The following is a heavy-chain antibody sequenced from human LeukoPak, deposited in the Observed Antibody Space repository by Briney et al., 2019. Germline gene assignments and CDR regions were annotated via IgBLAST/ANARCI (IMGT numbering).Heavy chain of an antibody. CDR1: GFTFSSYA. V-gene: IGHV3-30*04. CDR2: ISYGGNNK. D-gene: IGHD4/OR15-4a*01. CDR3: ARRAGAYSHPYDY. Sequence: PGGSLRLSCAASGFTFSSYAIHWVRQAPGKGLEWVAVISYGGNNKYYADSVKGRFTISRDNSKNTVYLQMNSLRAEDTAVYYCARRAGAYSHPYDYWGQGTLVTVSS. J-gene: IGHJ4*02.